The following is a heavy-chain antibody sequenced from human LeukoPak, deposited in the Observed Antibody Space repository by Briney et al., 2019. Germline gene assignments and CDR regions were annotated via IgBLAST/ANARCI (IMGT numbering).Heavy chain of an antibody. Sequence: ASVKVSCKASGYTFTGYYMHWVRKAPGQGLEWMGWINPNSGGTNYAQKFQGRVTMTRDTSISTAYMELSRLRSDDTAVYYCARDREWLRCRGPFDYWGQGTLVTVSS. D-gene: IGHD5-12*01. CDR1: GYTFTGYY. CDR2: INPNSGGT. CDR3: ARDREWLRCRGPFDY. J-gene: IGHJ4*02. V-gene: IGHV1-2*02.